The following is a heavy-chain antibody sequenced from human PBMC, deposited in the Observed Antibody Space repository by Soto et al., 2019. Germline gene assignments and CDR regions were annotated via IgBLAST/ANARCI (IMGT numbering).Heavy chain of an antibody. CDR1: GFTFSSYS. V-gene: IGHV3-21*01. CDR2: ISSSSSYI. CDR3: ARIKGSDSSSRFDP. J-gene: IGHJ5*02. D-gene: IGHD6-6*01. Sequence: PGGSLRLSCAASGFTFSSYSMNWVRQAPGKGLEWVSSISSSSSYIYYADSVKGRFTISRDNAKNSLYLQMNSLRAEDTAVYYCARIKGSDSSSRFDPWGQGTLVTVSS.